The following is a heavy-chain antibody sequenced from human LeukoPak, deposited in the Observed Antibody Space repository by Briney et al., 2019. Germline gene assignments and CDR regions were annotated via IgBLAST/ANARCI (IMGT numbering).Heavy chain of an antibody. CDR2: ISSSSSYI. D-gene: IGHD1-26*01. V-gene: IGHV3-21*01. CDR3: AQGGSPGAFDY. CDR1: GFTFSSYS. J-gene: IGHJ4*02. Sequence: GGSLRLSCAASGFTFSSYSMNWVRQAPGKGLEWVSSISSSSSYIYYADSVKGRFTISRDNAKNTLYLQVNSLRAEDTAVYYCAQGGSPGAFDYWGQGTLVTVSS.